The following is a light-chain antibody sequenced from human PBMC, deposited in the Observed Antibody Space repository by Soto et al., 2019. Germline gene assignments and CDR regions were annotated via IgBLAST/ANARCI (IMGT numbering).Light chain of an antibody. Sequence: EIVLTQSPATLSLSPGDRATLSCRASQSISTYVNWFQQKPGQPPRLLIYGASSRVTGIPDRISGSGSGTDCTLTISSLEPGDSAVYCCQQNSNWQGTFGHGTKL. CDR3: QQNSNWQGT. CDR1: QSISTY. V-gene: IGKV3D-11*02. J-gene: IGKJ1*01. CDR2: GAS.